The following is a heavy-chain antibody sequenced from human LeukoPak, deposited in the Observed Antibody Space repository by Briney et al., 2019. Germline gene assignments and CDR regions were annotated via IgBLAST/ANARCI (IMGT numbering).Heavy chain of an antibody. D-gene: IGHD3-22*01. Sequence: PGGSVRLSCAASGFTFSSNAMSWVRQAPGQGLEWVSAVSGSGGTTYYADSVKGRFTISRDNSKNTLYLQMNSPRAEDTAVYYCAKTLYDSSGYYSVQHFDYWGQGTLVTVSS. V-gene: IGHV3-23*01. J-gene: IGHJ4*02. CDR3: AKTLYDSSGYYSVQHFDY. CDR1: GFTFSSNA. CDR2: VSGSGGTT.